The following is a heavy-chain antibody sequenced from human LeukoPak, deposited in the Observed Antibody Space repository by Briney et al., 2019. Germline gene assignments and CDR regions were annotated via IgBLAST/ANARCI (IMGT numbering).Heavy chain of an antibody. D-gene: IGHD3-22*01. CDR1: GGSFSGYY. Sequence: SETLSLTCAVYGGSFSGYYWSWIRQPPGKGLEWIGEINHSGSTNYNPSLKSRVTISVDTSKNQFSLKLSSVTAADTAVYYCARVRTPGLRYYYDSSGYYSLWGQGTLVTVSS. CDR3: ARVRTPGLRYYYDSSGYYSL. J-gene: IGHJ4*02. CDR2: INHSGST. V-gene: IGHV4-34*01.